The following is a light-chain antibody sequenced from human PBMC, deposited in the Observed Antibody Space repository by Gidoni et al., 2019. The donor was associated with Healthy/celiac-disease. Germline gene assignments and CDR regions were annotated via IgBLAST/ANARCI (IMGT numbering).Light chain of an antibody. CDR1: QRVSSY. Sequence: EIVLTQSPATLSLSPGERATLSCRASQRVSSYLAWYQQKPGQAPRLLIYDASNRATGIPARFSGSGSGTDFPLTISSLGPEDFAVYYCQQRSNWPATFGPGTKVDIK. CDR2: DAS. V-gene: IGKV3-11*01. CDR3: QQRSNWPAT. J-gene: IGKJ3*01.